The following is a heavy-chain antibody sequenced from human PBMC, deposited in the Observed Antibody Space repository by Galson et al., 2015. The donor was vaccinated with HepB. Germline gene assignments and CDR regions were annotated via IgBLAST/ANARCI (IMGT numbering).Heavy chain of an antibody. V-gene: IGHV3-73*01. J-gene: IGHJ4*02. CDR2: TTSKANSYAT. CDR1: GFSFSDST. Sequence: SLRLSCAASGFSFSDSTMHWVRQASGKGLEWVGRTTSKANSYATAYAASVKGRFTIFRDDSKSTTYLQMNSLKTDDTAVYYCSRNAESWGQGTLVTVSS. CDR3: SRNAES.